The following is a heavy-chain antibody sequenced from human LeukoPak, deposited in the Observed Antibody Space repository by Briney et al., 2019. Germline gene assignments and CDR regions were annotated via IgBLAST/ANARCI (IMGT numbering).Heavy chain of an antibody. CDR1: GIIFSNYW. CDR2: IKSDGSST. CDR3: AKSDYFDS. Sequence: GGSLRLSCAASGIIFSNYWMHWVRHAPGKGLVWVSRIKSDGSSTTYADSVKGRFTISRDNARNTLYLQMNSLRAEDTAVYYCAKSDYFDSWGQGTLVTVSS. V-gene: IGHV3-74*01. J-gene: IGHJ4*02.